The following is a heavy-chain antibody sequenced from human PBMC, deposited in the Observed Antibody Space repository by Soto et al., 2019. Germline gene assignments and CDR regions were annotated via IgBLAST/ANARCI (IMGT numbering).Heavy chain of an antibody. CDR2: FSGSVGST. CDR1: GFTFSSSA. Sequence: EVQLLESGGGLVQPGGSLRLSCVASGFTFSSSAMTWVRQAPGEGLEWVSAFSGSVGSTYYADSVKGRFTISRDNSKNTLYLQMNSLRDEDTAVYYCAKCVTISWDVWGQGTTVTVSS. CDR3: AKCVTISWDV. D-gene: IGHD3-9*01. V-gene: IGHV3-23*01. J-gene: IGHJ6*02.